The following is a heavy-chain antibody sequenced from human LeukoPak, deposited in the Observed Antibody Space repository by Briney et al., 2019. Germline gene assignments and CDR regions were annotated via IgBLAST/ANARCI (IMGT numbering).Heavy chain of an antibody. CDR2: IYTSGGS. CDR1: GGSTSSYY. V-gene: IGHV4-4*07. J-gene: IGHJ4*02. Sequence: SETLSLTCTVYGGSTSSYYWSWIRQPAGTGLEWIGRIYTSGGSNYNPSLKSRVTMSVDTSKNKFSLKLSSVTAADPAVYYCARATVTGFHFDYWGQGTLVTVSS. CDR3: ARATVTGFHFDY. D-gene: IGHD4-17*01.